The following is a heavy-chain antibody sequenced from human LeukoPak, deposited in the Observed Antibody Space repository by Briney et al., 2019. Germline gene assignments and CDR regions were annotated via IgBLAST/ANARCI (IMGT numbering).Heavy chain of an antibody. CDR2: IYHSETT. Sequence: PSQTLSLTCTVSGGSISSGDYYWSWIRQPPGKGLEWIGSIYHSETTYYNPSLKSRVTMSVDTSKNQFSLKLSSVTAADTAVYYCARATIVPAAINWFDPWGQRTLVTVSS. V-gene: IGHV4-30-4*01. D-gene: IGHD2-2*02. CDR3: ARATIVPAAINWFDP. J-gene: IGHJ5*02. CDR1: GGSISSGDYY.